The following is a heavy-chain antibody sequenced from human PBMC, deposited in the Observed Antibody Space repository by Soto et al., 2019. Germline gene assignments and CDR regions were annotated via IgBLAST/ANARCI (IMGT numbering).Heavy chain of an antibody. CDR3: ARTDNYSSSWYALGYFQH. CDR1: GGSVSSGSYY. V-gene: IGHV4-61*01. J-gene: IGHJ1*01. D-gene: IGHD6-13*01. Sequence: ASETLSLTCTVSGGSVSSGSYYWSWIRQPPGKGLEWIGYIYYSGSTNYNPSLKSRVTISVDTSKNQFSLKLSSVTAADTAVYYCARTDNYSSSWYALGYFQHWGQGILVTVSS. CDR2: IYYSGST.